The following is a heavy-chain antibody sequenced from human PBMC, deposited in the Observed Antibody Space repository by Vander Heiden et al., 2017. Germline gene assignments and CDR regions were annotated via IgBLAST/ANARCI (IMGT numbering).Heavy chain of an antibody. V-gene: IGHV3-23*01. CDR3: AKDLPGTAVAGMVDY. CDR2: ISGSGGGT. CDR1: GLTFTGYA. D-gene: IGHD6-19*01. Sequence: EVQLLESGGGLVQPGGPLRLPCAASGLTFTGYAMSWVRQAPGKGLEWVSGISGSGGGTHYAESVKGRFTISRDNSKNMLYLQMNSLKAEDTAVYYCAKDLPGTAVAGMVDYWGQGTLVTASS. J-gene: IGHJ4*02.